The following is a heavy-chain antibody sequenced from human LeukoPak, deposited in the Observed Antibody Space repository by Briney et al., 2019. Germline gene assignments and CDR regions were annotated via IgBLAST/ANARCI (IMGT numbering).Heavy chain of an antibody. V-gene: IGHV3-48*03. Sequence: GGSLRLSCAASGVTFSSYEMNWVRQAPGKGLEWVSYISSSGSTIYYADSVKGRFTISRDNAKNSLYLQMNSLRAEDTAVYYCARDWDGHSGSYYDFDYWGQGTLVTVSS. D-gene: IGHD1-26*01. CDR2: ISSSGSTI. CDR3: ARDWDGHSGSYYDFDY. CDR1: GVTFSSYE. J-gene: IGHJ4*02.